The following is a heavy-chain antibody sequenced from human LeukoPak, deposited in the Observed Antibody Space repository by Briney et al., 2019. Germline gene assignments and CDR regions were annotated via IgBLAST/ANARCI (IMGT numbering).Heavy chain of an antibody. CDR1: GYTFTGYY. CDR2: INPNSGGT. D-gene: IGHD2-2*01. Sequence: GASEKVSCKASGYTFTGYYMHWVRQAPGQGLEWMGWINPNSGGTNYAQKFQGRVTMTRDTSISTAYMELSRLRSDDTAVYYCARNPAGYCSSTSCYLYYYYGMDVWGQGTTVTVSS. CDR3: ARNPAGYCSSTSCYLYYYYGMDV. J-gene: IGHJ6*02. V-gene: IGHV1-2*02.